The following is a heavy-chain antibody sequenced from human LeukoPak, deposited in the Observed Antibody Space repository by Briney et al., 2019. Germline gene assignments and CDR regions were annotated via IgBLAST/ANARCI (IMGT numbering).Heavy chain of an antibody. CDR1: GGSFSAYY. Sequence: SETLSLTCAVYGGSFSAYYWTWIRQPPGKGLEWIGEINHSGSINYNPSLKSRVTISVDTSKNQFSLKLSSVTAADTAVYYCAKDGGGYYPSYYYYMDVWGKGTTVTISS. CDR2: INHSGSI. J-gene: IGHJ6*03. V-gene: IGHV4-34*01. CDR3: AKDGGGYYPSYYYYMDV. D-gene: IGHD3-22*01.